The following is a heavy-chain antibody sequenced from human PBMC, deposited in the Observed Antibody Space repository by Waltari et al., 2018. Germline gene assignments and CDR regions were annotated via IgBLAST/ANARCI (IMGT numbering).Heavy chain of an antibody. V-gene: IGHV4-31*03. D-gene: IGHD3-22*01. CDR2: IYYSGST. J-gene: IGHJ4*02. CDR1: GGSIRSGGYY. Sequence: QVQLQESGPGLVKPSQTLSLTCTVSGGSIRSGGYYWSWIRQHPGKGLEWIGYIYYSGSTYYNPSLKSRVTISVDTSKNQFSLKLSSVTAADTAVYYCARDSRGDYYDSSGYIDYWGQGTLVTVSS. CDR3: ARDSRGDYYDSSGYIDY.